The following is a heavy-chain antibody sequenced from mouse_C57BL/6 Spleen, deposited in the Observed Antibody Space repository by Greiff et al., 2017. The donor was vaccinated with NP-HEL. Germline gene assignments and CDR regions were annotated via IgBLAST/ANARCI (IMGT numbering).Heavy chain of an antibody. CDR2: IDPSDSYT. Sequence: QVQLQQPGAELVRPGTSVKLSCKASGYTFTSYWMHWVKQRPGQGLEWIGVIDPSDSYTNYNQKFKGKATLTVDTSSSTAYMQLSSLTSEDSAVYYCARWGTAQAKDYWGQGTTLTVSS. J-gene: IGHJ2*01. D-gene: IGHD3-2*02. CDR3: ARWGTAQAKDY. CDR1: GYTFTSYW. V-gene: IGHV1-59*01.